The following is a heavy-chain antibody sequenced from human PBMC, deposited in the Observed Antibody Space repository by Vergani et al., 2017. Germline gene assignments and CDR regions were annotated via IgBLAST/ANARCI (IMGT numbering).Heavy chain of an antibody. CDR1: GSSISSGSYY. V-gene: IGHV4-61*02. CDR2: IYTSGST. J-gene: IGHJ6*03. D-gene: IGHD3-3*01. CDR3: ARENYYDFWSGYHTYYYYYMDV. Sequence: QVQLQESGPGLVKPSQTLSLTCTVSGSSISSGSYYWSWIRQPAGKGLEWIGRIYTSGSTNYNPSLKSRVTMSVDTSKNQFSLKLSSVTAADTAVYYCARENYYDFWSGYHTYYYYYMDVWGKXP.